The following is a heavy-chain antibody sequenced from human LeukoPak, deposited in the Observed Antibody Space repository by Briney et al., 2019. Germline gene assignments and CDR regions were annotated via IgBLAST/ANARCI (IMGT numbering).Heavy chain of an antibody. D-gene: IGHD6-13*01. CDR3: ARGVYIAAAQYAY. CDR1: GFTFSSYA. V-gene: IGHV4-39*07. J-gene: IGHJ4*02. CDR2: IYYSGST. Sequence: GSLRLSCAASGFTFSSYAMSWIRQPPGKGLEWIGSIYYSGSTYHNPSLKSRVTISVDTSKNQFSLKLSSVTAADTAVYYCARGVYIAAAQYAYWGQGTLVTVSS.